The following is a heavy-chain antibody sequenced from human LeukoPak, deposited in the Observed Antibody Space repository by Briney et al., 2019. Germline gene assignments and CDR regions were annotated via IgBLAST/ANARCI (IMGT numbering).Heavy chain of an antibody. CDR1: GGSISSYY. Sequence: SETLSLTCTVSGGSISSYYWIWIRQPPGKGLEWIGYIYYSGSSNYNPSLKSRVTISVDTSKNQFSLKLSSVTAADTAVYYCARRKDGYKAWGQGTLVTVSS. J-gene: IGHJ4*02. CDR3: ARRKDGYKA. CDR2: IYYSGSS. D-gene: IGHD5-24*01. V-gene: IGHV4-59*12.